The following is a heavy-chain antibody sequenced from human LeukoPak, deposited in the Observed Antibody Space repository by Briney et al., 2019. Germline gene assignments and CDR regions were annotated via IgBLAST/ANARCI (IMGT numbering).Heavy chain of an antibody. J-gene: IGHJ4*02. Sequence: PGGSLRLSCEASGFTFNSYGIHWVRQAPGKGLEWVALIWYDGNYKYYADSVKGRFTISRDNSKNTLYLQMNSLRAEDTAVYYCARDSCGGGSCYYFDYWGQGTLVTVSS. D-gene: IGHD2-15*01. V-gene: IGHV3-33*01. CDR2: IWYDGNYK. CDR1: GFTFNSYG. CDR3: ARDSCGGGSCYYFDY.